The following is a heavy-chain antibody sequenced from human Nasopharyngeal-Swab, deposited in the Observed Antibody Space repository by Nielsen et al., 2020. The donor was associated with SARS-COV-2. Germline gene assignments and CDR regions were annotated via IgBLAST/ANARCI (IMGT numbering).Heavy chain of an antibody. CDR2: IYSGGST. V-gene: IGHV3-53*01. Sequence: GGSLRLSCAASGFTVSSNYMSWFRQAPGKGLEWVSVIYSGGSTYYADSVKGRFTISRDNPKNTLYLQMNSLRAEDTAVYYCARGSFDYYYGMDVWGQGTTVTVSS. CDR1: GFTVSSNY. CDR3: ARGSFDYYYGMDV. J-gene: IGHJ6*02.